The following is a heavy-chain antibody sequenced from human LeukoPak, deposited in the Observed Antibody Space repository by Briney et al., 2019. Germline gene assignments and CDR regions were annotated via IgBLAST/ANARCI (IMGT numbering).Heavy chain of an antibody. CDR1: GGSISSSSYY. CDR2: IYYSGST. V-gene: IGHV4-39*01. D-gene: IGHD2-2*01. CDR3: ARHHAGLYCSSTSRLNWFDP. Sequence: PSETLSLTCTVSGGSISSSSYYWGWIRQPPGKGLEWIGSIYYSGSTYYNPSLKSRVTISVDTSKNQFSLKLGSVTAADTAVYYCARHHAGLYCSSTSRLNWFDPWGQGTLVTVSS. J-gene: IGHJ5*02.